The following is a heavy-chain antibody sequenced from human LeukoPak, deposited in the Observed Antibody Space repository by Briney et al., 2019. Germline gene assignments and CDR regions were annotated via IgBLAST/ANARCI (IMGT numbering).Heavy chain of an antibody. V-gene: IGHV3-30-3*01. CDR2: ISYDGSNK. J-gene: IGHJ4*02. Sequence: GRSLRLSCAASGFTFSSYAMHWVRQAPDKGLEWVAVISYDGSNKYYADSVKGRFTISRDNSKNTLYLQMNSLRAEDTAVYYCAKVAVEYYYGSGSFDYWGQGTLVTVSS. D-gene: IGHD3-10*01. CDR1: GFTFSSYA. CDR3: AKVAVEYYYGSGSFDY.